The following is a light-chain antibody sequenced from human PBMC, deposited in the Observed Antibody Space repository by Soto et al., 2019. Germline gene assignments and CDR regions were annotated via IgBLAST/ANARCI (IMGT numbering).Light chain of an antibody. V-gene: IGKV4-1*01. CDR1: QSVLYSSNNKNY. CDR3: QHYYSPPT. CDR2: WAS. J-gene: IGKJ1*01. Sequence: DIVMTQSTDSLGVSLGERATINCKPSQSVLYSSNNKNYLAWYQQKPGQPPKLLIYWASTRESGVPDRFSGSGSGTDFTLTISSLQAEDVAVYHCQHYYSPPTFGQGTKVEIK.